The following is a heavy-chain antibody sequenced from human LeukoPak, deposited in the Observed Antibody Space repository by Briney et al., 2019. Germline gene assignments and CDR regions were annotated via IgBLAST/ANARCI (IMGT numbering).Heavy chain of an antibody. D-gene: IGHD3-22*01. CDR3: AKRGVVIRVILVGFHKEAYYFDS. CDR1: GITLSNYA. V-gene: IGHV3-23*01. CDR2: ISGSGGGT. Sequence: GGSLSLSCAVSGITLSNYAMSWVRQAPGKGLEWVAGISGSGGGTNYADSVKGRFTISRDNPKNTLYLQMNNVGADDTAVYFCAKRGVVIRVILVGFHKEAYYFDSWGQGALVTVSS. J-gene: IGHJ4*02.